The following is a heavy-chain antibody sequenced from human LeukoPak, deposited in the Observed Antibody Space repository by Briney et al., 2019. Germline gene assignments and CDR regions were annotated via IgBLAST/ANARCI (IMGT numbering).Heavy chain of an antibody. Sequence: SEALSLTCTVSGGSISSYYWSWIRQPPGKGLEWIGYIYYSGSTNYNPSLKSRVTISVDTSKNQFSLKLSSVTAADTAVYYCARGIHDYGDYGGWYYFDYWGQGTLATVSS. CDR2: IYYSGST. V-gene: IGHV4-59*01. J-gene: IGHJ4*02. CDR3: ARGIHDYGDYGGWYYFDY. D-gene: IGHD4-17*01. CDR1: GGSISSYY.